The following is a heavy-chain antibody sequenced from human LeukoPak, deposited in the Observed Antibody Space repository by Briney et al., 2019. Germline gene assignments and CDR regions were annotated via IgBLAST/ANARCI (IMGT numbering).Heavy chain of an antibody. V-gene: IGHV3-30*18. CDR1: GFTFSSYG. D-gene: IGHD3-22*01. CDR3: AKAEEEYYDSSGYSDY. J-gene: IGHJ4*02. CDR2: ISYDGSNK. Sequence: GRSLRLSCAASGFTFSSYGMHWGRQAAGERLEWVGVISYDGSNKYYADSVKGRFTISRDNSKNTLYLQMNSLRAEDTAVYYCAKAEEEYYDSSGYSDYWGQGTLVTVPS.